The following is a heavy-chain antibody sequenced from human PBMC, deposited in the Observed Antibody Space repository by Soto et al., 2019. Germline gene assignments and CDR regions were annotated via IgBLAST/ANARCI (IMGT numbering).Heavy chain of an antibody. CDR2: ISWDGGST. V-gene: IGHV3-43*01. D-gene: IGHD3-16*01. Sequence: GGSLRLSCAASGFTFDDYTMHWVRQAPGKGLEWVSLISWDGGSTYYADSVKGRFTISRDNSKNSLYLQMNSLRTEDTALYYCAKDIGGRETKPRQFDYWGQGTLVTVSS. CDR3: AKDIGGRETKPRQFDY. J-gene: IGHJ4*02. CDR1: GFTFDDYT.